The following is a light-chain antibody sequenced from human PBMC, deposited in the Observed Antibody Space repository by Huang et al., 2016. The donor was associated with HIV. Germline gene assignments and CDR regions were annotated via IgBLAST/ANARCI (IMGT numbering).Light chain of an antibody. CDR3: QQTYRTPYT. Sequence: DIQMTQSPSSLSTFVEDRVNITCRASQNINTFLHWYQEKPGKAPRLLSYSASSLEHGVPSRFSDSASGTEVTLTVSSVQPDDSATYYCQQTYRTPYTFGQGTKLDI. CDR1: QNINTF. J-gene: IGKJ2*01. V-gene: IGKV1-39*01. CDR2: SAS.